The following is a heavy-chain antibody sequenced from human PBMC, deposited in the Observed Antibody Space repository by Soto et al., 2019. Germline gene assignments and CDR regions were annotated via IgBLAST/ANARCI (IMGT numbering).Heavy chain of an antibody. CDR1: GGSFSGYY. CDR2: INHSGST. J-gene: IGHJ4*02. Sequence: SETLSLTCAVYGGSFSGYYWSWIRQPPGKGLEWIGEINHSGSTNYNPSLKSRVTISVDTSKNQFSLKLSSVTAADTAVYYCATPRPDYPIDYWGQGTLVTVSS. CDR3: ATPRPDYPIDY. D-gene: IGHD4-17*01. V-gene: IGHV4-34*01.